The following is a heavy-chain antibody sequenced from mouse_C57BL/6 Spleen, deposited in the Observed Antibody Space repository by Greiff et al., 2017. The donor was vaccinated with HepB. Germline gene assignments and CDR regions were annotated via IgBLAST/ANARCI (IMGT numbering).Heavy chain of an antibody. Sequence: DVMLVESGGGLVKPGGSLKLSCAASGFTFSSYTMSWVRQTPEKRLEWVATISGGGGNTYYPDSVKGRFTISRDNAKDTLYLQMSSLRSEDTALYYCARHVGSSTWYFDVWGTGTTVTVSS. D-gene: IGHD1-1*01. V-gene: IGHV5-9*01. CDR1: GFTFSSYT. J-gene: IGHJ1*03. CDR2: ISGGGGNT. CDR3: ARHVGSSTWYFDV.